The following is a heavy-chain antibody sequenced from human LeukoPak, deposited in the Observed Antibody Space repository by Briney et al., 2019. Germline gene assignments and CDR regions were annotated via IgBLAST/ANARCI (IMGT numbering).Heavy chain of an antibody. J-gene: IGHJ4*02. Sequence: PSATLSLTCSVPGASITSSTYSWGWIRQPPGKGLERIGRFYYTGDPYYGPSLQSRVTLSVDPPKNQFYLHLTSLTAADTAVYYCARLLPDSSDGICYFWEYCDSWGQGTLVTVSS. CDR1: GASITSSTYS. CDR2: FYYTGDP. V-gene: IGHV4-39*01. D-gene: IGHD2-15*01. CDR3: ARLLPDSSDGICYFWEYCDS.